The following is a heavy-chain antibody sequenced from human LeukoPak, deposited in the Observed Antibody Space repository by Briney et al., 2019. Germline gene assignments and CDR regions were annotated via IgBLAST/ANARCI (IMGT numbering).Heavy chain of an antibody. D-gene: IGHD6-13*01. CDR2: IKEDGSEK. Sequence: GGSLRLSCAPSGFTFSNFWMSWVRQTPGKGLEWVASIKEDGSEKNYLDSVKGRFTISRDNAKNSLFLQMNSLRVEDTAVYYCVISKGQGLAAYWGQGTLVTVSS. CDR1: GFTFSNFW. CDR3: VISKGQGLAAY. V-gene: IGHV3-7*01. J-gene: IGHJ4*02.